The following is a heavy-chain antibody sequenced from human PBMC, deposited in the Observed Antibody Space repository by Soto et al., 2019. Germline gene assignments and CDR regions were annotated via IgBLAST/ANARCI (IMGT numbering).Heavy chain of an antibody. CDR3: ATLLPKGDAFDI. V-gene: IGHV1-24*01. D-gene: IGHD2-21*01. Sequence: ASVKVSCKVSGYTLTELSMHWVRQAPGKGLEWMGGFDPEDGETIYAQKFQGRVTMTEDTSTDTAYMELSSLRSEDTAVYYCATLLPKGDAFDIWGQGPMVTVSS. CDR1: GYTLTELS. J-gene: IGHJ3*02. CDR2: FDPEDGET.